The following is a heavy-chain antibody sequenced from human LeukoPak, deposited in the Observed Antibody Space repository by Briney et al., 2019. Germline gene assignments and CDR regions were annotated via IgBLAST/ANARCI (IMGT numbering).Heavy chain of an antibody. CDR2: INHSGST. V-gene: IGHV4-34*01. CDR3: ARDPGRRGSGLD. CDR1: GGSFSGYY. Sequence: SETLSLTCAVYGGSFSGYYWSWIRQPPGKGLEWIGEINHSGSTNYNPSLKSRVTISIDTSKNQFSLRLSSVTAADTAVYYCARDPGRRGSGLDWGQGTLVTVSS. J-gene: IGHJ4*02. D-gene: IGHD6-25*01.